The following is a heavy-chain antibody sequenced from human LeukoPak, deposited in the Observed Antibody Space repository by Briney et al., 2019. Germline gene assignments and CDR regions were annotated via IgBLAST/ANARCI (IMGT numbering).Heavy chain of an antibody. Sequence: EASVKVSCKASGYTFTGYYMHWVRQAPGQGLEWMGWINPNSGGTNYAQKFQGRVTMTRDTSISTAYMELSRLRSDDTAVYYCARPEIYSYGYDYWGQGTLVTVSS. D-gene: IGHD5-18*01. V-gene: IGHV1-2*02. CDR2: INPNSGGT. J-gene: IGHJ4*02. CDR3: ARPEIYSYGYDY. CDR1: GYTFTGYY.